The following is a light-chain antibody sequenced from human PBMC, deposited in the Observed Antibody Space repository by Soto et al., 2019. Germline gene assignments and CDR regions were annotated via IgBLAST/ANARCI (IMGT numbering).Light chain of an antibody. V-gene: IGLV2-8*01. CDR3: SSYAGRSNVV. CDR1: SSDVGGYNY. CDR2: EVS. Sequence: QSALTQPPSASGSPGQSVTISCTGTSSDVGGYNYVSWFQQHPGKAPKLMIYEVSGRPSGVPDRFSGSKSGNTASLTVSGLQAEDEADYYCSSYAGRSNVVFGGGTKLTVL. J-gene: IGLJ2*01.